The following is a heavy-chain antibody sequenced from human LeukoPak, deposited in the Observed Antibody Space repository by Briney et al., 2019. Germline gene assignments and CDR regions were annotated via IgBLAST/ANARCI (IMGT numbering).Heavy chain of an antibody. Sequence: GGSLRLSCAASGFTFSNYEMHWVRQAPGKGLEWVSYISSSSSYIYYADSVKGRFTISRDNAKNSLYLQMNSLRAEDTAVYYCARALGEYYYYYYMDVWGKGTTVTVSS. V-gene: IGHV3-21*05. J-gene: IGHJ6*03. CDR1: GFTFSNYE. CDR2: ISSSSSYI. CDR3: ARALGEYYYYYYMDV.